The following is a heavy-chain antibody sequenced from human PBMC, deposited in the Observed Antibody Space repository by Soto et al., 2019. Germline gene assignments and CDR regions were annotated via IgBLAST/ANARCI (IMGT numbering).Heavy chain of an antibody. CDR1: GFPFDAFA. J-gene: IGHJ5*02. Sequence: EVKLVESGGTAIEPEGSLRLSCADAGFPFDAFAMHWVRQAPGKGLEWVSLISWDGGTTFYADSVKGRFTVSRDNSNKSLFLQMNNLRVEDTALYYCARDAPRYCSSSSCSTGFDPWGQGTLDTVSS. D-gene: IGHD2-15*01. CDR2: ISWDGGTT. V-gene: IGHV3-43D*04. CDR3: ARDAPRYCSSSSCSTGFDP.